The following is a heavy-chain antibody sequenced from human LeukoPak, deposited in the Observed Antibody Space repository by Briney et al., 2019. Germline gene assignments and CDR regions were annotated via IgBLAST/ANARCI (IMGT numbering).Heavy chain of an antibody. Sequence: ASVKVSCKASGYTFTSYGTSWVRQAPGQGLEWMGWISAYNGNTNYAQKFQGRVTITADESTSTAYMELSSLRSEDTAVYYCARDGGASFDYWGQGTLVTVSS. CDR3: ARDGGASFDY. CDR1: GYTFTSYG. CDR2: ISAYNGNT. V-gene: IGHV1-18*01. D-gene: IGHD3-3*01. J-gene: IGHJ4*02.